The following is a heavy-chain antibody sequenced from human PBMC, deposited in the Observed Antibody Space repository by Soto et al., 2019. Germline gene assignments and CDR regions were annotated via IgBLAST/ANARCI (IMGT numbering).Heavy chain of an antibody. CDR3: ARSVNAGFDP. V-gene: IGHV3-7*01. CDR2: IKQDGSEK. Sequence: EVQLVESGGGLVQPGGSLRLSCAASGFTFSSYWMTWVRQAPGKGLEWVANIKQDGSEKYYVDSVKGRFTISRDNAGNALYLQMNSQTADDTAVYYCARSVNAGFDPWGQGTLVTVSS. D-gene: IGHD1-1*01. J-gene: IGHJ5*02. CDR1: GFTFSSYW.